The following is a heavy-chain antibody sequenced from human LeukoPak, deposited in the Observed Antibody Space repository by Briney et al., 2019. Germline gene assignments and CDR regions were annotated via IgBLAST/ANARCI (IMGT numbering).Heavy chain of an antibody. CDR2: LYSDGNT. CDR3: ARGVESLAANTLAY. CDR1: GFTVITND. D-gene: IGHD3-16*01. V-gene: IGHV3-53*01. J-gene: IGHJ4*02. Sequence: GGSLRLSCAASGFTVITNDMTWVRQAPGKGLEWVSVLYSDGNTKYADSVQGRFTISRDNSKNTLYLEMNSLSPDDTAVYYCARGVESLAANTLAYWGQGTLVTVSS.